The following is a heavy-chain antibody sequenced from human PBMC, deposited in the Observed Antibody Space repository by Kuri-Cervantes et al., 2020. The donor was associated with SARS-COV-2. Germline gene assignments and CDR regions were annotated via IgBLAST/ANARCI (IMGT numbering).Heavy chain of an antibody. D-gene: IGHD5-18*01. J-gene: IGHJ5*02. CDR3: ARDRSYGDQQGFDP. Sequence: GSLRLSCTVSGGSISDYNWNWIRQPPGKGLEWIGYISYSGSTLYIPSLKSRVTISIDTSKKQFSLKLNSVTAADTAVYYCARDRSYGDQQGFDPWGQGTLVTVSS. CDR1: GGSISDYN. CDR2: ISYSGST. V-gene: IGHV4-59*01.